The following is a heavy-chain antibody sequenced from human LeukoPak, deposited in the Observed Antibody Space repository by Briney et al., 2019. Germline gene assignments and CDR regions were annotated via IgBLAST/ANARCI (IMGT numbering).Heavy chain of an antibody. V-gene: IGHV4-59*01. CDR1: GGSISSYY. CDR3: AGGFDSNPDY. CDR2: IFYSGST. J-gene: IGHJ4*02. D-gene: IGHD3-16*01. Sequence: SETLSLTCTVSGGSISSYYWSWIRQSPGKGLEWIGYIFYSGSTNYYPSLKSRVTISIDTSKNQFSLKLSSVTAADTAVYYCAGGFDSNPDYWGQGTLVTVSS.